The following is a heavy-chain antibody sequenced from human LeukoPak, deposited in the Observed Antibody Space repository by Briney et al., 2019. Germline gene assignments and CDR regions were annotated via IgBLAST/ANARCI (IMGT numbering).Heavy chain of an antibody. D-gene: IGHD6-13*01. Sequence: SETLSLTCIISGGSICAYYWSWIRQPPGKGLEWIGYIYYSGSTNYNPSLKSRVTISVDTSKNQFSLKLSSVTAADTAVYYCARELAAAGFDYWGQGTLVTVSS. J-gene: IGHJ4*02. V-gene: IGHV4-59*01. CDR2: IYYSGST. CDR3: ARELAAAGFDY. CDR1: GGSICAYY.